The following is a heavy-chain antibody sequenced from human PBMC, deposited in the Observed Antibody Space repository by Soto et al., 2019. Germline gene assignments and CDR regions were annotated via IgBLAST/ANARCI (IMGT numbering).Heavy chain of an antibody. CDR2: ISHSGTT. Sequence: QVQLQESGPGLVEPAGTLSLTCAVSLVSISSGDWWSWVRQSPERGLEYIGEISHSGTTNYNPSLESRVTISLDASRNQSSLKLTSVTAADTAVYYCATKHVPPPGNYWGQGTLVIVSS. CDR3: ATKHVPPPGNY. J-gene: IGHJ4*02. V-gene: IGHV4-4*02. D-gene: IGHD3-10*02. CDR1: LVSISSGDW.